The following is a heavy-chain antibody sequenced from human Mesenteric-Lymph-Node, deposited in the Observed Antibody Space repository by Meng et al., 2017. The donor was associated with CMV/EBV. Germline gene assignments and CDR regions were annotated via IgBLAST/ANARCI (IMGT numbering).Heavy chain of an antibody. V-gene: IGHV3-33*06. D-gene: IGHD2-15*01. J-gene: IGHJ6*02. Sequence: GGSLRLSCAASGFTFSSYGMHWVRQAPGKGLEWVAVIWYDGSNKYYADSVKGRFTISRDNSKNTLYLQMNSLRAEDTAVYYCAKMMDIGSLDVWGQGTTVTVSS. CDR3: AKMMDIGSLDV. CDR2: IWYDGSNK. CDR1: GFTFSSYG.